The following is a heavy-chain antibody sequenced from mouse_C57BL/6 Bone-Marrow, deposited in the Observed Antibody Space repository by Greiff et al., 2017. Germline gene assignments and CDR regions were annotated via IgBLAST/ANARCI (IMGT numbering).Heavy chain of an antibody. CDR3: ARRGYYGNPYYFDY. CDR1: GYTFTDHT. J-gene: IGHJ2*01. CDR2: IYPRDGSP. V-gene: IGHV1-78*01. D-gene: IGHD2-1*01. Sequence: VQLQQSDAELVKPGASVKISCKVSGYTFTDHTIHWMKQRPEQGLEWIGYIYPRDGSPTYNEKFKGKATLTADKSSSTAYMQLNSLTSEDSAVYFCARRGYYGNPYYFDYWGQGTTLTVSS.